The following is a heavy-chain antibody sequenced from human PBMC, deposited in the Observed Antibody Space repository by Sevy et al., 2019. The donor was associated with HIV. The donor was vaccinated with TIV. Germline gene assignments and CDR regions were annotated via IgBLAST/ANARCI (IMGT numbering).Heavy chain of an antibody. V-gene: IGHV4-59*01. D-gene: IGHD3-22*01. CDR2: IYYSGST. Sequence: SETLSLTCTVSGGSISSYYWSWIRQPPGKGLEWIGYIYYSGSTNYNPSHKSRVTISVDTSKNRFSLKLSSVTAAETAVYYCARDRLAGYYYDRRGAFDIWGQGTMVTVSS. CDR1: GGSISSYY. J-gene: IGHJ3*02. CDR3: ARDRLAGYYYDRRGAFDI.